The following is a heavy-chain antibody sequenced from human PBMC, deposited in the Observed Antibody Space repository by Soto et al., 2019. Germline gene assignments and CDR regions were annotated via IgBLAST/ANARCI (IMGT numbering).Heavy chain of an antibody. CDR3: ARGQRITIFGGRYMDV. V-gene: IGHV4-4*02. CDR1: SGSISSSNW. Sequence: SETLSLTCAVSSGSISSSNWWSWVRQPPGKGLEWIGEIYHSGSTNYNPSLKSRVTISVDKSKNQFSLKLSSVTAADTAVYYCARGQRITIFGGRYMDVWGKGTTVTVSS. D-gene: IGHD3-3*01. J-gene: IGHJ6*03. CDR2: IYHSGST.